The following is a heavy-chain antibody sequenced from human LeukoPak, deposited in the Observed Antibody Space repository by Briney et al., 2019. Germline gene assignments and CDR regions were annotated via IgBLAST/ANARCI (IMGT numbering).Heavy chain of an antibody. CDR2: IKQDGSEK. Sequence: PGGSLRLSCTASGFTLSSYGIHWVRQAPGKGLEWVANIKQDGSEKYYVDSVKGRFTISRDNAKNSLYLQMSSLRVEDTAVYYCTRDPRHFDSCGQGTLVTVSS. J-gene: IGHJ5*01. CDR1: GFTLSSYG. V-gene: IGHV3-7*01. D-gene: IGHD6-6*01. CDR3: TRDPRHFDS.